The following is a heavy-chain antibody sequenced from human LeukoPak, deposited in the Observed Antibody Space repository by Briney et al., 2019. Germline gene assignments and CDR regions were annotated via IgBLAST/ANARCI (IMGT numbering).Heavy chain of an antibody. D-gene: IGHD4-23*01. CDR1: GFTFSNYG. Sequence: GRSLRLSCAASGFTFSNYGMNWVRQAPGKGLEWVSVFSGSGASTHYAHSVKGRFTISRDNSKNTLYLQMNSLRAEDTAVYYCAKLRWSSSGAFDIWGQGTMVTVSS. CDR2: FSGSGAST. V-gene: IGHV3-23*01. CDR3: AKLRWSSSGAFDI. J-gene: IGHJ3*02.